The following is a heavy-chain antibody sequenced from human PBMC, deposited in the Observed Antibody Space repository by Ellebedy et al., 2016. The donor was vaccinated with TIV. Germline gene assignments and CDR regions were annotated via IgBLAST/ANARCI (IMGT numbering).Heavy chain of an antibody. Sequence: SETLSLXCTAPGFFINSGYHWGWIRQSPGKGLEWIANIHHSGRTHYNPSLESRVTISVDTSKNQFSLNLNSVTAADTAVYYCARVLAYDILTDYYKNYWGQGTLVTVSS. CDR2: IHHSGRT. J-gene: IGHJ4*02. D-gene: IGHD3-9*01. CDR3: ARVLAYDILTDYYKNY. CDR1: GFFINSGYH. V-gene: IGHV4-38-2*02.